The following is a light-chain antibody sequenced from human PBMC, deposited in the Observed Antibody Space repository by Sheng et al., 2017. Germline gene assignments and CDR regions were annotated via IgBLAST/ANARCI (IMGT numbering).Light chain of an antibody. CDR1: QSLLYSSNNKNY. V-gene: IGKV4-1*01. Sequence: DIVMTQSPDSLAVSLGERATINCKSSQSLLYSSNNKNYLAWYKQIPGQPPKLLISWASARASGVPDRFTGSGSRTDFTLTITSLQAEDVAVYYCQQYYSTPYTFGQGTKLDLK. J-gene: IGKJ2*01. CDR2: WAS. CDR3: QQYYSTPYT.